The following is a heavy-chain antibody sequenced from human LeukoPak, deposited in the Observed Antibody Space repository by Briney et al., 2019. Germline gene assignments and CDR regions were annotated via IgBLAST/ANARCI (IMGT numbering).Heavy chain of an antibody. CDR1: GFTFRNYG. CDR2: ISGSGGSI. D-gene: IGHD2-2*01. CDR3: AKGSRGSCSRTYCYPFDY. J-gene: IGHJ4*02. V-gene: IGHV3-23*01. Sequence: GGTLRLSCAASGFTFRNYGMSWVRQAPGKGLEWVSAISGSGGSIYYADSVKGRFTISRDNSKNTLYLQMNRLRAEDTAVYYCAKGSRGSCSRTYCYPFDYWGQGTLVTVSS.